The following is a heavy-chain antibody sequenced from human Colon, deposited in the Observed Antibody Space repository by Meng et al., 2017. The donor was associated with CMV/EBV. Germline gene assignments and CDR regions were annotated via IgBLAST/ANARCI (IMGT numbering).Heavy chain of an antibody. CDR2: ISSSSSYI. CDR1: GFTFSSYS. CDR3: ARDRVATPKAGFGMDV. D-gene: IGHD2-15*01. J-gene: IGHJ6*02. Sequence: GESLKISRAAPGFTFSSYSMNWVRQAPGKGLEWVSSISSSSSYIYYADSVKGRFTISRDNSRNTLYLQMDSLRREDTALYYCARDRVATPKAGFGMDVWGQGTAVTVSS. V-gene: IGHV3-21*01.